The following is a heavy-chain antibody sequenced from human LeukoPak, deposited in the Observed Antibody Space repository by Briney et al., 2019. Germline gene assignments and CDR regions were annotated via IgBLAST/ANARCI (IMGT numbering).Heavy chain of an antibody. Sequence: GESLKISCKGSGYSFTSYWIGWVRQMPGKGLEWMGIIYPGDSNTRYNPSFQGQVTISADKSISTAYLQWSSLKASDTAMYYCASTTVVTPGFLDYYYYYGMDVWGQGTTVTVSS. CDR3: ASTTVVTPGFLDYYYYYGMDV. CDR2: IYPGDSNT. D-gene: IGHD4-23*01. CDR1: GYSFTSYW. V-gene: IGHV5-51*01. J-gene: IGHJ6*02.